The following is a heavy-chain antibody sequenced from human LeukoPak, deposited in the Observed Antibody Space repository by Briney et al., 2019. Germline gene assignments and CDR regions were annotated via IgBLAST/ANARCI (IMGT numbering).Heavy chain of an antibody. V-gene: IGHV4-34*01. CDR1: GASISNYY. CDR3: ARGPKGVRGVKSAPPYYYYYYGMGV. Sequence: SETLSLTCTVSGASISNYYWSWIRQPPGKGLEWIGEINHSGSTNYNPSLKSRVTISVDTSKNQFSLKLSSVTAADTAVYYCARGPKGVRGVKSAPPYYYYYYGMGVWGQGTTVTVSS. CDR2: INHSGST. D-gene: IGHD3-10*01. J-gene: IGHJ6*02.